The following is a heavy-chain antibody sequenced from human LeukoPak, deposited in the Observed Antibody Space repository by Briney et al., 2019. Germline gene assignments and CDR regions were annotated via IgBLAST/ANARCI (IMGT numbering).Heavy chain of an antibody. Sequence: PGGSLRLSCAASGFTFSSYSMNWVRQAPGKGLEWVSSISSSSSYIYYADSMKGRFTISRDNAKNSLYLQMDSLRAEDTAVYYCARGPESYWGQGTLVTVSS. CDR1: GFTFSSYS. CDR3: ARGPESY. J-gene: IGHJ4*02. V-gene: IGHV3-21*01. CDR2: ISSSSSYI.